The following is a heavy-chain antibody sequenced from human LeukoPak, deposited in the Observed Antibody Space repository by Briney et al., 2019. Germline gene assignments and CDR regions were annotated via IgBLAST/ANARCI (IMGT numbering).Heavy chain of an antibody. CDR2: ISAYNGNT. D-gene: IGHD7-27*01. Sequence: ASVKVSCKASGYTFTSYGISWVRQAPGQGLEWMGWISAYNGNTNYAQRLQGRVTMTTDTSTSTAYMELSSLRSEDTAVYYCASTRANWGRWDFDYWGQGTLVTVSS. CDR3: ASTRANWGRWDFDY. CDR1: GYTFTSYG. V-gene: IGHV1-18*01. J-gene: IGHJ4*02.